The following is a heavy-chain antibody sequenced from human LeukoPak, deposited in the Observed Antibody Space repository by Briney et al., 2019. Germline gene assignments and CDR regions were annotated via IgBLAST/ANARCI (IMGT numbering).Heavy chain of an antibody. CDR2: ISSSGSTI. D-gene: IGHD3-22*01. CDR1: GFTFSDYY. CDR3: ASGDDSSGYYYLRAFDI. Sequence: GGSLRLSCAASGFTFSDYYMSWIRQAPGKGLEWVSYISSSGSTIYYADSVKGRFTISRDNAKNSLYLQMNSLRAEDTAVYYCASGDDSSGYYYLRAFDIWGQGTMVTVSS. V-gene: IGHV3-11*01. J-gene: IGHJ3*02.